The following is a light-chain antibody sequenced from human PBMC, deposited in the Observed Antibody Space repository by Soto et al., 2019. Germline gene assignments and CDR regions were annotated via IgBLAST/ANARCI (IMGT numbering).Light chain of an antibody. CDR1: SSDVGRYDY. CDR3: SSYTSSSNVV. J-gene: IGLJ2*01. V-gene: IGLV2-14*01. CDR2: DVS. Sequence: QSALTQPASVSGSPGQSITISCTGTSSDVGRYDYVSWYQQHPGKAHKLMIYDVSNRPSGVSNRFSGSKPGNTASLTISGLQAEDEADYYRSSYTSSSNVVFGGGTQLTVL.